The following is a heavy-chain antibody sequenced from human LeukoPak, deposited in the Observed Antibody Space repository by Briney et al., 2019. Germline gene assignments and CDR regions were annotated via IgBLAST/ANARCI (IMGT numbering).Heavy chain of an antibody. V-gene: IGHV4-39*01. CDR3: ASERPNPTAMVPL. CDR2: IYYSGST. D-gene: IGHD5-18*01. Sequence: SETLSLTCTVSGGSISSSSYYWGWIRQPPGKGLEWIGSIYYSGSTYYNPSLKSRVTISVDTSKNQFSLKLSSVTAADTAVYYCASERPNPTAMVPLWGQGTLVTVSS. CDR1: GGSISSSSYY. J-gene: IGHJ4*02.